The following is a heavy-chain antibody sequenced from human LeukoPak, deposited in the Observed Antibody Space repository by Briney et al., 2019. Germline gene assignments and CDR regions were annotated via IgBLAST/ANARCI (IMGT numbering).Heavy chain of an antibody. CDR3: AKDHGEIAARQFYYYYYYMDV. D-gene: IGHD6-6*01. Sequence: QPGGSLRLSCAASGFTFSSYGMHWVRQAPGKGLEWVAFIRYDGSSKYYADSVKGRFTISRDNSKNTLYLQMNSLRAEDTAVYYCAKDHGEIAARQFYYYYYYMDVWGKGTTVTVSS. CDR2: IRYDGSSK. V-gene: IGHV3-30*02. CDR1: GFTFSSYG. J-gene: IGHJ6*03.